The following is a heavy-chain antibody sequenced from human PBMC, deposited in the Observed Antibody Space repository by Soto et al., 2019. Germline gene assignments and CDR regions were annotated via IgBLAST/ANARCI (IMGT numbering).Heavy chain of an antibody. V-gene: IGHV3-21*01. J-gene: IGHJ4*02. CDR3: ARDTCSGSSCYCRH. Sequence: KPERTMRLPGVPSGITFSCKTMPWVRQAPGNGLEWGSLISGSSTVVCYADSVKGRFTTSRDNAKNSLSLQKNSLRADDTAVYYCARDTCSGSSCYCRHWGQGTLVTVSS. D-gene: IGHD2-15*01. CDR1: GITFSCKT. CDR2: ISGSSTVV.